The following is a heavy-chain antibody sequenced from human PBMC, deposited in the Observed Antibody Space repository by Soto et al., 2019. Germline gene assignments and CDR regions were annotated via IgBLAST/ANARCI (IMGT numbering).Heavy chain of an antibody. Sequence: PSETLSLTCTVCGVSISNSSYYWGWIRRPPGKGLEWIGTIYYSGITYYNPSLKSRVTISVDTSKNQFSLKLTSVTAADTAVYYCARHGSNWGQGTLVTVSS. CDR2: IYYSGIT. CDR1: GVSISNSSYY. CDR3: ARHGSN. J-gene: IGHJ4*02. V-gene: IGHV4-39*01.